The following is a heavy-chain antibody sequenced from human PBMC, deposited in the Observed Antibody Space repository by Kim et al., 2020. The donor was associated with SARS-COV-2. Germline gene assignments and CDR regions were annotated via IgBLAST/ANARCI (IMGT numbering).Heavy chain of an antibody. CDR1: GGSISSYY. J-gene: IGHJ5*02. D-gene: IGHD4-17*01. Sequence: SETLSLTCNVSGGSISSYYWSWIRQPPGKGLEWIGYIYYSGSTNYNPSLKSRVTISVDTSKNQFSLKLSSVTAADTAVYYCARDLEGFGGYGAFWFDPWGQGTLVTVSS. CDR2: IYYSGST. V-gene: IGHV4-59*13. CDR3: ARDLEGFGGYGAFWFDP.